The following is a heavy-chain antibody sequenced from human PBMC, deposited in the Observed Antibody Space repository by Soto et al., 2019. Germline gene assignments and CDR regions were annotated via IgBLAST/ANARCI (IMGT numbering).Heavy chain of an antibody. V-gene: IGHV4-39*01. J-gene: IGHJ4*02. D-gene: IGHD2-21*02. CDR3: ARQRTTVVTQAYFDH. CDR1: GGSVSRACFY. CDR2: IYYSGRT. Sequence: DTSSLKCCTAGGSVSRACFYRGLLRRPPGKGLEWIGSIYYSGRTYYNPSFKSRVTISIDTSKNQFSLKLSSVTATDTAVEDCARQRTTVVTQAYFDHSGQ.